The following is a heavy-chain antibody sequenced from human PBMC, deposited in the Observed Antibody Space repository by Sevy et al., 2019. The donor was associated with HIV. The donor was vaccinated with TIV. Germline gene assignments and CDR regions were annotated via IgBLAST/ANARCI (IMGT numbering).Heavy chain of an antibody. V-gene: IGHV3-21*01. D-gene: IGHD1-26*01. J-gene: IGHJ4*02. Sequence: GGSLRLSCAASGFTFSSYSMNWVRQAPGKGLEWVSSISSSSSYIYYAASVKGQFTISRDNAKNSLYLQMNSLRAEDTAVYYCARRVGATGGDFDYWGQGTLVTVSS. CDR1: GFTFSSYS. CDR3: ARRVGATGGDFDY. CDR2: ISSSSSYI.